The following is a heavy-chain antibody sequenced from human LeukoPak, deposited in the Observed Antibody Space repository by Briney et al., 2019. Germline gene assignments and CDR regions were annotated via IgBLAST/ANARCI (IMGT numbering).Heavy chain of an antibody. CDR1: GYTFTSYG. Sequence: ASVKVSCKASGYTFTSYGISWVRQAPGQGLEWMGWISAYNGNTNYAQKLQGRVTMTTDTSTSTAYMELRSLRSDDTAVYYCARVSITIFGVVTTDYWGQGTLVTVSS. J-gene: IGHJ4*02. V-gene: IGHV1-18*01. D-gene: IGHD3-3*01. CDR3: ARVSITIFGVVTTDY. CDR2: ISAYNGNT.